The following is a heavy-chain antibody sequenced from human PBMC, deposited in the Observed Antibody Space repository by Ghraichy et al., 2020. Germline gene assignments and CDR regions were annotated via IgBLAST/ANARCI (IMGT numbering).Heavy chain of an antibody. CDR3: ARGGGDSPVAEYFQH. D-gene: IGHD2-21*01. CDR1: GGSISSGGYS. Sequence: SLNISCAVSGGSISSGGYSWSWIRQPPGKGLEWIGYIYHSGSTYYNPSLKSRVTISVDRSKNQFSLKLSSVTAADTAVYYCARGGGDSPVAEYFQHWGQGTLVTVSS. CDR2: IYHSGST. V-gene: IGHV4-30-2*01. J-gene: IGHJ1*01.